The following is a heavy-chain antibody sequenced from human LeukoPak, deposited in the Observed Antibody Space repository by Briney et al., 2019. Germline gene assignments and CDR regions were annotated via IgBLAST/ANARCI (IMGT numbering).Heavy chain of an antibody. J-gene: IGHJ4*02. D-gene: IGHD3-22*01. CDR3: AKEDGTVVVSTFGD. CDR2: IQFDESSK. Sequence: GGSLRLSCAASGFNFRTYGMHWARQAPGKGLEWVAFIQFDESSKNYADSVKGRFTISRDNSKNTVYLQVNSLRAEDTAVYYCAKEDGTVVVSTFGDWGQGTLVTVSS. CDR1: GFNFRTYG. V-gene: IGHV3-30*02.